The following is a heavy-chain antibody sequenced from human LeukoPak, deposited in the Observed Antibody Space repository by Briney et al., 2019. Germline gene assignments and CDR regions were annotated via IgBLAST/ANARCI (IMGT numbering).Heavy chain of an antibody. CDR3: TTRTWADGFDI. Sequence: GGSLTLPCVGSGFTFSNAWMSWVRPAPGKGLEWVGRIKSKTDGGTADYAAPVKGRFTISRDESKNTLYLQINSLRAEDTAVYYCTTRTWADGFDIWGQGTMLTVSS. D-gene: IGHD2-2*01. J-gene: IGHJ3*02. V-gene: IGHV3-15*01. CDR2: IKSKTDGGTA. CDR1: GFTFSNAW.